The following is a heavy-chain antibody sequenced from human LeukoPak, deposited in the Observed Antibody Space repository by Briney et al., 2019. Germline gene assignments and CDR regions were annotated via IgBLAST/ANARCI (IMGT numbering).Heavy chain of an antibody. CDR3: AKGRNYDSSGYYYVN. CDR2: ISGSGDST. Sequence: PGGSLRLSCAASGFTFRSYAMTWVRQAPGKGLEWVSVISGSGDSTYYADSVKGRFTISRDNSKNTLYLQMNSLRVEDTAVYYCAKGRNYDSSGYYYVNWGQGTLVTVSS. V-gene: IGHV3-23*01. J-gene: IGHJ4*02. D-gene: IGHD3-22*01. CDR1: GFTFRSYA.